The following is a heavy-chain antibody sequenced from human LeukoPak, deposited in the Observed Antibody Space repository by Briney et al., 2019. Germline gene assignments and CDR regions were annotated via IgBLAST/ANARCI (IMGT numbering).Heavy chain of an antibody. CDR2: INAGNGNT. Sequence: ASVKVSCKASGYTFTSYAMHWVRQAPGQRLEWMGWINAGNGNTKYSQKFQGRVTMTRDTSTSTVYMELSSLRSEDTAVYYCASGIPYDSSGYYTLKLDYWGQGTLVTVSS. D-gene: IGHD3-22*01. J-gene: IGHJ4*02. V-gene: IGHV1-3*01. CDR1: GYTFTSYA. CDR3: ASGIPYDSSGYYTLKLDY.